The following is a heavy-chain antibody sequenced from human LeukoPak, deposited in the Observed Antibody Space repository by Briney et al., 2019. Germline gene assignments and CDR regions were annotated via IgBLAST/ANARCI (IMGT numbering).Heavy chain of an antibody. CDR1: DGSVSSGSYY. V-gene: IGHV4-61*01. CDR3: ARAHYDVWNGFYYFDS. J-gene: IGHJ4*02. Sequence: SETLSLTCTVSDGSVSSGSYYWSWIRQPPGKELEWIGYVFYSGSTNYNPSLRSRVTISVDTSKNQFSLRLTSVTAADTAVYYCARAHYDVWNGFYYFDSWGQGTLVTVSS. CDR2: VFYSGST. D-gene: IGHD3-3*01.